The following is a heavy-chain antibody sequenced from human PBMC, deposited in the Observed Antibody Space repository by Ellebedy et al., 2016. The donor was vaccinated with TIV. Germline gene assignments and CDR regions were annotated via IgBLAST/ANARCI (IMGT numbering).Heavy chain of an antibody. CDR2: IYWNDDN. V-gene: IGHV2-5*01. J-gene: IGHJ4*02. Sequence: SGPTLVKPTQTLTLTCTFSGFSLSASAVGVGWFRQPPEEALEWLSLIYWNDDNHYRPSLRTRLTVTKDTSKNQVVLTMTNMDPVDTATYYCAHGSGWLFDYWGQGTLVTVSS. CDR1: GFSLSASAVG. D-gene: IGHD6-19*01. CDR3: AHGSGWLFDY.